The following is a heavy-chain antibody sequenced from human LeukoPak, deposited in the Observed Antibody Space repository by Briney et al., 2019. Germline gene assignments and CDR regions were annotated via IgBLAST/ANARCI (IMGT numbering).Heavy chain of an antibody. J-gene: IGHJ3*02. V-gene: IGHV1-2*02. D-gene: IGHD3-3*01. CDR2: INPNSGST. CDR3: ARGGAGAYYDFWSGSDDFDI. Sequence: ASVKVSCKASGYTFTGYYMHWVRQAPGQGLEWMGWINPNSGSTNYAQKFQGRVTMTRDTSISTAYMDLSRLRSDDTAVYYCARGGAGAYYDFWSGSDDFDIWGQGTMVTVSS. CDR1: GYTFTGYY.